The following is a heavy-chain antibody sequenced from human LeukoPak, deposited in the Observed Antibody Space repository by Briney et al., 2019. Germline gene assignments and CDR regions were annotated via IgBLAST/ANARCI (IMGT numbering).Heavy chain of an antibody. Sequence: GASVKVSCKASGYTFTGYYMHWVRQAPGQGLEWMGRINPNSGGTNYAQKFQGRVTMTEDTSTDTAYMELSSLRSEDTAVYYCATRGSSRIAAAHWFDPWGQGTLVTVSS. CDR2: INPNSGGT. V-gene: IGHV1-2*06. J-gene: IGHJ5*02. D-gene: IGHD6-13*01. CDR1: GYTFTGYY. CDR3: ATRGSSRIAAAHWFDP.